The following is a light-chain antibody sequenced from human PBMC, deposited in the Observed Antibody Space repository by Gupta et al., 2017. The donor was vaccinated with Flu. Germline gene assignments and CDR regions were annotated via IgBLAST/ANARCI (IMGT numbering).Light chain of an antibody. V-gene: IGKV2-30*01. Sequence: DVVMTQSPLSLPVTLGQPASISCRSSQSLVYSDGYNYLDWCQQKPGQSPRRLIYKVSNRDSGGADRICGSGSATDYIMQKSRVEEDDVGVYYCMKRTQWTWTFGQGTKVEIK. CDR1: QSLVYSDGYNY. CDR3: MKRTQWTWT. CDR2: KVS. J-gene: IGKJ1*01.